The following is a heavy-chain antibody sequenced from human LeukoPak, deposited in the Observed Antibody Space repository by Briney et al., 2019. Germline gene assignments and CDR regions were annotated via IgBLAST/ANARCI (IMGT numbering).Heavy chain of an antibody. V-gene: IGHV1-18*01. Sequence: ASVKVSCKATSRISCVRQAPGQGLEWMGWIGTYGGDTYYAQKFQGRITVTTDTSTSTVYMELRNLPSDDTAVYYCASDLWKFYDDSDDNRDFDSWGQGTLVTVSS. CDR1: TSR. D-gene: IGHD2/OR15-2a*01. CDR2: IGTYGGDT. J-gene: IGHJ5*01. CDR3: ASDLWKFYDDSDDNRDFDS.